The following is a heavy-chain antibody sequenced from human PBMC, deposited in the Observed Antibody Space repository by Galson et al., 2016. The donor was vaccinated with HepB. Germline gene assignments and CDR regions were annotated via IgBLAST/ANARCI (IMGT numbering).Heavy chain of an antibody. CDR1: GYSFTSYW. Sequence: QSGAEVKKPGESLRISCKGSGYSFTSYWISWVRQMPGKGLEWMGRIDPSDSYTSYSPSFQGHVTISADKSISTAYVQWSSLKASDTAIYYCARRRKYCDTIGCIGPLDHWGQGTLVTVSS. V-gene: IGHV5-10-1*01. CDR3: ARRRKYCDTIGCIGPLDH. D-gene: IGHD2/OR15-2a*01. J-gene: IGHJ4*02. CDR2: IDPSDSYT.